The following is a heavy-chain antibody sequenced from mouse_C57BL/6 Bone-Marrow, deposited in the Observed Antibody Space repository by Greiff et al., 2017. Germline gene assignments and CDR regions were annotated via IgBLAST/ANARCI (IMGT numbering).Heavy chain of an antibody. CDR1: GYTFTSYG. V-gene: IGHV1-81*01. D-gene: IGHD1-1*01. Sequence: QVQLQQSGAELARPGASVKLSCKASGYTFTSYGISWVKQRTGQGLEWIGEIYPRSGNTYYNEKFKGKATLTAAKSSSTAYMELRSLTAEDSAVYFCPLLRYPWYFDVWGTGTTVTVSS. CDR3: PLLRYPWYFDV. J-gene: IGHJ1*03. CDR2: IYPRSGNT.